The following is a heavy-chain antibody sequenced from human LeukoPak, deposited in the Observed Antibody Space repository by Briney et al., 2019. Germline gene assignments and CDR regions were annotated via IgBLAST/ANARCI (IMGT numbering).Heavy chain of an antibody. CDR3: ATILVVDSHSSMDY. J-gene: IGHJ4*02. CDR1: VYSFTRYW. Sequence: GESLRISCQGSVYSFTRYWNRLVRQMPGKGLEWMGNIDPSDSYTNYSPSFQGQVTISADKSINTAYLQWSSLKASDTAMYYCATILVVDSHSSMDYWGQGTLVTVSS. CDR2: IDPSDSYT. D-gene: IGHD6-6*01. V-gene: IGHV5-10-1*04.